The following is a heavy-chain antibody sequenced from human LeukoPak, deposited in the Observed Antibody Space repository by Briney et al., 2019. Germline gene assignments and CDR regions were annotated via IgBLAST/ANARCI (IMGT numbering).Heavy chain of an antibody. J-gene: IGHJ2*01. CDR1: GYTFTSD. CDR2: MNPSSGNT. D-gene: IGHD2-15*01. CDR3: ASDRKVVAKGWYFDL. Sequence: GASVKVSCKASGYTFTSDINWVRQATGQGLEWMGWMNPSSGNTDYAPKFQGRVTMTRDISIRTAYMELSSLRSEDTAVYYCASDRKVVAKGWYFDLWGRGTLVTVSS. V-gene: IGHV1-8*01.